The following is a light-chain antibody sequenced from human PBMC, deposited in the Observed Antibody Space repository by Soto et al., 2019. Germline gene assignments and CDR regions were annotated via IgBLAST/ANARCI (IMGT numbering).Light chain of an antibody. Sequence: DIQMTQSPSSLSASVGDRVTITCRASQSISTYLNWYQQKPGKAPEVLISAASTLQSGVPSRFSGSGSGTDFTLTIGTLQPEDFATYYGQQTYSPLWTFGQGTRVEI. V-gene: IGKV1-39*01. CDR1: QSISTY. CDR2: AAS. CDR3: QQTYSPLWT. J-gene: IGKJ1*01.